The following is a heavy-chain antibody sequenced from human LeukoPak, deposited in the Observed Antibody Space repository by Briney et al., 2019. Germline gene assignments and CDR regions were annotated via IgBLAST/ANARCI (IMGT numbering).Heavy chain of an antibody. CDR2: INPNSGGT. CDR1: GYTFTGYY. D-gene: IGHD2-15*01. V-gene: IGHV1-2*02. Sequence: ASVKVSCMASGYTFTGYYMHWVRQAPGQGLEWMGWINPNSGGTNYAQKFQGRVTMTRDTSISTAYMELSRLRSDDTAVYYCARDLSDCSGGSCYDDWGQGTLVTVSS. J-gene: IGHJ4*02. CDR3: ARDLSDCSGGSCYDD.